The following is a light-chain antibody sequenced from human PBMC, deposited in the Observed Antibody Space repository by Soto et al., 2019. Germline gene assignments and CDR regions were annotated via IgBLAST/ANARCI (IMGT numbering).Light chain of an antibody. J-gene: IGKJ1*01. CDR1: QSISSW. V-gene: IGKV1-5*03. CDR3: QQYGDYPWT. Sequence: DVQMTQSTSTLSASVGDRVTITCRASQSISSWLAWYQQKAGRAPNLLISKASSLQSGVPSRFSGSGSGTEFTLTISSLQPDDFATYYCQQYGDYPWTFGQGTKVAIK. CDR2: KAS.